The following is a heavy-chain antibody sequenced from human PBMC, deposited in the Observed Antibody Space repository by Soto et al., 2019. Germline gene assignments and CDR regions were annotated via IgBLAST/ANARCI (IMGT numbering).Heavy chain of an antibody. D-gene: IGHD3-9*01. J-gene: IGHJ4*02. Sequence: SETLSITCIVSGGSISSSSYYWGWIRQPPGKGLEWIGSIYYSGSTYYNPSLKSRVTISVDTSKNQFSLKLSSVTAADTAVYYCARLLWYYDILTGFQNPHFDYWGQGTLVTVSS. CDR3: ARLLWYYDILTGFQNPHFDY. V-gene: IGHV4-39*01. CDR1: GGSISSSSYY. CDR2: IYYSGST.